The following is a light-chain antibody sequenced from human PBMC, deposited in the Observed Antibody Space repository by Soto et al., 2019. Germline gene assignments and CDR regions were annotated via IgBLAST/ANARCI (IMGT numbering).Light chain of an antibody. J-gene: IGKJ5*01. CDR1: QSISSN. Sequence: ERVLTQSPATLSLFPGERATLSCRASQSISSNLAWYQQKPGQAPRLLIYDASNRATGIPARFSGSGSGTDFTLTISGLEPEDFAVYYCQQRSSWPPVTFGQGTRLEIK. CDR3: QQRSSWPPVT. CDR2: DAS. V-gene: IGKV3-11*01.